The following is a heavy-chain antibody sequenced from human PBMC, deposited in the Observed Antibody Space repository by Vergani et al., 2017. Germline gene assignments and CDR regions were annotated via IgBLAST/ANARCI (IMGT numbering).Heavy chain of an antibody. D-gene: IGHD5-24*01. Sequence: QVTLKESGPALVKPTQTLTLTCTLSGYSVNSHPMRVIWIRQPPGKALEWLARIDWDDDKFYDRSLKTRLTISKDTSKNQLVLRMTNMDPVDTAMYYCAQVLSKDGYNCDAFDIWGQGTMVTVSS. J-gene: IGHJ3*02. CDR1: GYSVNSHPMR. V-gene: IGHV2-70*04. CDR3: AQVLSKDGYNCDAFDI. CDR2: IDWDDDK.